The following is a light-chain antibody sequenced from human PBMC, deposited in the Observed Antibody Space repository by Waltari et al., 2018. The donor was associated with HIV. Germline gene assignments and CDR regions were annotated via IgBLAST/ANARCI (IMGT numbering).Light chain of an antibody. Sequence: QSVLPQPPSASGTPGQRVTIPCSGSSSNIGDNYLYWYQQNPRPTPKLLVYRDNRRPSGVPDRFSGSKSGTSASLAISGRRSEDEAIYFCATWDDRLSGVLFGGGTKLTVL. J-gene: IGLJ2*01. V-gene: IGLV1-47*01. CDR2: RDN. CDR1: SSNIGDNY. CDR3: ATWDDRLSGVL.